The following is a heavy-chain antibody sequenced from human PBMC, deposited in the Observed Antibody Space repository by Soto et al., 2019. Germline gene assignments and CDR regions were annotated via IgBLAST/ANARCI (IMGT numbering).Heavy chain of an antibody. J-gene: IGHJ4*02. CDR2: IWYDGSNK. CDR1: GFTFSSYG. Sequence: QVQLVESGGGVVQPGRSLRLSCAASGFTFSSYGMHWVRQAPGKGLEWVAVIWYDGSNKYYAASVKGRFTISRDNSKNTLYLQMNSLRAEDTAVYYCARDGPGLDYWGQGTLVTVSS. V-gene: IGHV3-33*01. CDR3: ARDGPGLDY.